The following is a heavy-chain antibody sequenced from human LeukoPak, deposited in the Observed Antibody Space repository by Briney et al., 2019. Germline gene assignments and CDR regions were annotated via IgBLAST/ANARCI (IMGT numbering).Heavy chain of an antibody. CDR1: GFTFSSHG. J-gene: IGHJ5*02. Sequence: GGSLRLSCAASGFTFSSHGMHWVRQAPGKGLEWVAVISFDRTNTFYTDSVKGRFTISRDNSKNTLYLQMDSLRAEDTAVYYCARDLAVDTAMVKNCFDPWGQGTLVTVSA. CDR2: ISFDRTNT. V-gene: IGHV3-30*03. CDR3: ARDLAVDTAMVKNCFDP. D-gene: IGHD5-18*01.